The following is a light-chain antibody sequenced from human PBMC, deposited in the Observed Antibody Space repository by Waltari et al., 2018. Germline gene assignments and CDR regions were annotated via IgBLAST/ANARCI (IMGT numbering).Light chain of an antibody. J-gene: IGKJ4*01. V-gene: IGKV1-9*01. Sequence: DIQLTQSPSFLSASVVDRVTFTCLASRDIRSYLDWYQQKSGKAPKLLIFAASTLQSGVPSRFSGSGSGTEFTLTISNLQPEDVATYYCQQPPGTFGGGTKVEIK. CDR1: RDIRSY. CDR3: QQPPGT. CDR2: AAS.